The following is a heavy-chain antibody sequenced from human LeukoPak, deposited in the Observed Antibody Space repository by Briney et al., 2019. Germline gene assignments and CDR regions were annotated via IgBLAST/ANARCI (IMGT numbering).Heavy chain of an antibody. J-gene: IGHJ5*02. D-gene: IGHD5-12*01. CDR2: INQDGSEK. CDR1: GFTFVNSW. V-gene: IGHV3-7*05. CDR3: ARGDGWIINL. Sequence: GGSLRLSCAASGFTFVNSWMHWVRQAPGRGLESVANINQDGSEKNYVDSVKGRFTISRDNAKNSLFLQMNSLRAEDTAVYYCARGDGWIINLWGQGTLVTVSS.